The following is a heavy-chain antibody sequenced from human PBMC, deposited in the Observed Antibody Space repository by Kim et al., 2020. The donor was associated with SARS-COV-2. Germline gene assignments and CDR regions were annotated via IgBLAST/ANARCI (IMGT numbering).Heavy chain of an antibody. V-gene: IGHV3-30*18. Sequence: GGSLRLSCAASGFTFSSYGMHWVRQAPGKGLEWVAVISYDGSNKYYADSVKGRFTISRDNSKNTLYLQMNSLRAEDTAVYYCAKDQERLVVVITIGRYYYYGMDVWGQGPTDTVSS. D-gene: IGHD3-22*01. CDR1: GFTFSSYG. CDR2: ISYDGSNK. CDR3: AKDQERLVVVITIGRYYYYGMDV. J-gene: IGHJ6*02.